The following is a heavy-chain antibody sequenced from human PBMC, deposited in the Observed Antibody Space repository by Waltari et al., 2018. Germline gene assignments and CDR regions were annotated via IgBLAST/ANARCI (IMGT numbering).Heavy chain of an antibody. CDR1: AFTFRCNE. J-gene: IGHJ4*02. D-gene: IGHD6-6*01. CDR2: IWFDGSNQ. CDR3: AKGAYHVSSSNGDS. V-gene: IGHV3-30*02. Sequence: QGQLVESGGGVVQPGGSLRLSGTDSAFTFRCNELHWVRQTPGKGLEWVAVIWFDGSNQFYADSVKGRFTISRDNSKNTAYLHMNSLRAEDTAIYYCAKGAYHVSSSNGDSWGQGTLVIVSS.